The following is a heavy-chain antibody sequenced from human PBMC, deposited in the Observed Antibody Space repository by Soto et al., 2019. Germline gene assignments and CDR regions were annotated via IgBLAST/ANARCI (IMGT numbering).Heavy chain of an antibody. CDR1: GFTFDDYA. Sequence: GGSLRLSCAASGFTFDDYAMHWVRQAPGKGLEWVSGISWNSGSIGYADSVKGRFTISRDNAKNSLYLQMNSLRAEDTALYYCAKGGDWNDVGFDYWGQGTLVTVYS. D-gene: IGHD1-1*01. V-gene: IGHV3-9*01. CDR3: AKGGDWNDVGFDY. J-gene: IGHJ4*02. CDR2: ISWNSGSI.